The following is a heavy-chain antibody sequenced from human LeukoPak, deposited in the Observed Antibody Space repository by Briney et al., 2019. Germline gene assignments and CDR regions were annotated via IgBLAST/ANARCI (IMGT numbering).Heavy chain of an antibody. CDR2: INPNSGGT. D-gene: IGHD3-10*01. J-gene: IGHJ4*02. Sequence: GASVKVSCKASGYTFTGYYMHWVRQAPGQGLEWMGWINPNSGGTNYAQDFHGRVTMTRDTSISTAYLDLSRLTSDDTAVFYCARGRAEGGTIDYWGQGALVTVSS. V-gene: IGHV1-2*02. CDR3: ARGRAEGGTIDY. CDR1: GYTFTGYY.